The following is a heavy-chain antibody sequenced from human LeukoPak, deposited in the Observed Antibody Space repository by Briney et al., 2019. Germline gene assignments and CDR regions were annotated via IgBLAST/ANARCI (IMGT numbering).Heavy chain of an antibody. CDR2: IKQDGSEK. Sequence: GGSLRLSCAASGFTFSSYWMSWVRQAPGKGLEWVANIKQDGSEKYYVDSVKGRFTISRDNAKNSLYLQMNSLRAEDTAVYYCAKVGGSSPRYYYMDVWGKGTTVTISS. CDR3: AKVGGSSPRYYYMDV. J-gene: IGHJ6*03. D-gene: IGHD1-26*01. V-gene: IGHV3-7*03. CDR1: GFTFSSYW.